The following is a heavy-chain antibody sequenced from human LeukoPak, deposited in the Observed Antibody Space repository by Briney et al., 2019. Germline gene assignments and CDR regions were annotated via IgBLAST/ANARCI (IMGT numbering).Heavy chain of an antibody. J-gene: IGHJ4*02. D-gene: IGHD3-3*01. V-gene: IGHV3-21*01. CDR1: GFTFSSYS. Sequence: GGSLRLSCAASGFTFSSYSMDWVRQAPGKGLEWVSSISSSSSYIYYADSVKGRFTISRDNAKNSLYLQMNSLRAEDTAVCYCAREGGLNFGVVITYFDYWGQGTLVTVSS. CDR3: AREGGLNFGVVITYFDY. CDR2: ISSSSSYI.